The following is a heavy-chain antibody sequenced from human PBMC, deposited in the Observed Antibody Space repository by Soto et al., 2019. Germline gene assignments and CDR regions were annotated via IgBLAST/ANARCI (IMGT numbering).Heavy chain of an antibody. J-gene: IGHJ4*02. D-gene: IGHD6-13*01. V-gene: IGHV3-23*01. CDR1: GFTFSSYA. Sequence: GGSLRLSCAGSGFTFSSYAMSWVRQAPGKGLEWVSAIRGSASTYYADSVKGRFTISRDNSKNTLYLQMNSLRVEDTAVYYCAKTPYTSSWSPFDYWGQGTLVTVSS. CDR2: IRGSAST. CDR3: AKTPYTSSWSPFDY.